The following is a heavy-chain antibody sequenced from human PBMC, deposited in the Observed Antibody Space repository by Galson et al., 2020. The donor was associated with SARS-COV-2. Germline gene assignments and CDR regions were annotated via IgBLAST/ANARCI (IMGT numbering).Heavy chain of an antibody. J-gene: IGHJ4*02. CDR3: STLTSTSAGDVAN. V-gene: IGHV3-74*01. CDR1: GFTFSNYW. CDR2: INGDGSRT. Sequence: TGGSLRLSCAASGFTFSNYWMHWVRQAPGKGLMWVSRINGDGSRTNYASSVKGRFTISRDNAKNTFHLQMNSLRAEDTAVYYCSTLTSTSAGDVANWGPGTLVTVSS. D-gene: IGHD2-2*01.